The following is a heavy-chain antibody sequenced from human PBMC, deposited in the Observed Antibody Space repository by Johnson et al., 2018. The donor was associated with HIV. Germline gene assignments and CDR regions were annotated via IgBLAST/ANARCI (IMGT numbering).Heavy chain of an antibody. CDR2: ISGYGRTI. D-gene: IGHD2-2*01. CDR1: GFTFSDSY. CDR3: ARNGLIPAAKGVAFDI. V-gene: IGHV3-11*01. J-gene: IGHJ3*02. Sequence: QVQLVESGGGLVKPGGSLRLSCAASGFTFSDSYMAWIRQAPGKGLEWISYISGYGRTIYYADSVRGRFTISRDNAKNSLYLQMNSLRAEDTAVYYCARNGLIPAAKGVAFDIWGQGTMVTVSS.